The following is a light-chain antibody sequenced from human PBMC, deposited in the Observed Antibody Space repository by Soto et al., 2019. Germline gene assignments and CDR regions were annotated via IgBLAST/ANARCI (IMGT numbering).Light chain of an antibody. CDR2: GNS. CDR3: QSYDSSLSGSYV. CDR1: SSNIGAGYD. J-gene: IGLJ1*01. Sequence: QSVLTQPPSVSGAPGQRVTISCTGSSSNIGAGYDVPWYQQLPGTAPKLLIYGNSNRPSGVPDRFSGSKSGTSASLAITGLQAEDEADYYCQSYDSSLSGSYVFGTWTKVTVL. V-gene: IGLV1-40*01.